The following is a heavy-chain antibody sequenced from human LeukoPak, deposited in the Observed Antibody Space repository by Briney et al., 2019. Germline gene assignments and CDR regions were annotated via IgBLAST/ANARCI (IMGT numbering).Heavy chain of an antibody. D-gene: IGHD1-26*01. CDR1: GLTFSSYW. CDR3: ARVRRLHSSGSYYFDY. V-gene: IGHV3-7*01. Sequence: GGSLRLSCAASGLTFSSYWMTWVRQAPGKGLEWVANIKQDESEKYYVDSVKGRSTISRDNAKDSLYLQMNSLRAEDTAVYYCARVRRLHSSGSYYFDYWGQGTLVTVSS. CDR2: IKQDESEK. J-gene: IGHJ4*02.